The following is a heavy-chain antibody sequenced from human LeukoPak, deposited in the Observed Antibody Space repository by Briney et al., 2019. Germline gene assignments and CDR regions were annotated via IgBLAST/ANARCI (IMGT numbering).Heavy chain of an antibody. V-gene: IGHV4-59*11. CDR1: ADSFSSHY. J-gene: IGHJ3*02. Sequence: SETLSLTCAVSADSFSSHYWTWIRQPPGKGLEWIGYISYIGGTNYNPSLKSRVTISIDTSKNQFSLKLSSVTAADTAVYYCARDLVTVTKGFDIWGQGTMVSVSS. D-gene: IGHD4-17*01. CDR3: ARDLVTVTKGFDI. CDR2: ISYIGGT.